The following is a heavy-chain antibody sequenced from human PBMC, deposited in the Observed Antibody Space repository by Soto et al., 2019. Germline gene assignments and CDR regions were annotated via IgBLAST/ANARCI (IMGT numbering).Heavy chain of an antibody. CDR3: ARDWEVRYYFDY. CDR2: ISYDGSNK. D-gene: IGHD1-26*01. J-gene: IGHJ4*02. CDR1: GFTFSSYA. V-gene: IGHV3-30-3*01. Sequence: QVQLVESGGGVVQPGRSLRLSCAASGFTFSSYAMHWVRQAPGKGLEWVAVISYDGSNKYYADSVKGRFTISRDNSKNTLYLQMNSLRAEDTAVYYCARDWEVRYYFDYWGQGTLVTVSS.